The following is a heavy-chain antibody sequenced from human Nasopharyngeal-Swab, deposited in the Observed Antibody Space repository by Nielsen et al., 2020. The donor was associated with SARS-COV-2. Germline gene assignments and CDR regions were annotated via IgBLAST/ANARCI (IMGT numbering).Heavy chain of an antibody. Sequence: SETLTLTCTVSGGSISSYYWSWIRQPPGKGLEWIGEINHSGSTNYNPSLKSRVTISVDTSKNQFSLKLSSVTAADTAVYYCARGGYCSGGSCYPNWFDPWGQGTLVTVSS. CDR1: GGSISSYY. CDR3: ARGGYCSGGSCYPNWFDP. CDR2: INHSGST. V-gene: IGHV4-34*01. D-gene: IGHD2-15*01. J-gene: IGHJ5*02.